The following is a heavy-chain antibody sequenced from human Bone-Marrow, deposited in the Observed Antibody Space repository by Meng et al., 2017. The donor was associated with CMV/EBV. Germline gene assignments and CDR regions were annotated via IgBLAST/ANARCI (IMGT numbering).Heavy chain of an antibody. D-gene: IGHD3-3*01. CDR3: VRGIGDFWSNYNDAFVV. J-gene: IGHJ3*01. CDR2: LNPYSGAT. Sequence: ASVKVSCKASGFTLSAYYMHWVRQAPGQGPEWMGWLNPYSGATKYAQKFQGRVTMTGDTSISTAYLDLSWLGSDDTAVYYCVRGIGDFWSNYNDAFVVWGQGTMVTVSS. CDR1: GFTLSAYY. V-gene: IGHV1-2*02.